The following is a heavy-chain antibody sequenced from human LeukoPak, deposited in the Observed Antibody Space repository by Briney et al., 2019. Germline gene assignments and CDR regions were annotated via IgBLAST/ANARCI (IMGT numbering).Heavy chain of an antibody. CDR1: GYTFTSYG. Sequence: ASVKVSCKASGYTFTSYGISWVRQAPGQGLEWMGWISAYNGNTNYAQKLQCRVTMTTDTSTSTAYMELRSLRSDDTAVYYCARVPEWELLRPLDYWGQGTLVTVSS. CDR3: ARVPEWELLRPLDY. D-gene: IGHD1-26*01. J-gene: IGHJ4*02. CDR2: ISAYNGNT. V-gene: IGHV1-18*01.